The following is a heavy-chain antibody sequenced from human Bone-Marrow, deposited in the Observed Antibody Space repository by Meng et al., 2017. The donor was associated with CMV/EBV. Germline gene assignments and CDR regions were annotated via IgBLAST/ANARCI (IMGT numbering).Heavy chain of an antibody. Sequence: GGSLRLSCAASGFTFSSYWMHWVRQAPGKGLVWVSRINSDGSSTSYADSVKGRFTISRDNAKNTLYLQMNSLRAEDTAVYYCAKEGYCSSTSCYLGYYYYYGMDVWGQGPTVTVSS. CDR3: AKEGYCSSTSCYLGYYYYYGMDV. D-gene: IGHD2-2*01. V-gene: IGHV3-74*01. J-gene: IGHJ6*02. CDR2: INSDGSST. CDR1: GFTFSSYW.